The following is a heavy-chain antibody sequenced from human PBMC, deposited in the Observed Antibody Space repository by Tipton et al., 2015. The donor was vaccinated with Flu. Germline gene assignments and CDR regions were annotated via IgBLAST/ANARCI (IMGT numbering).Heavy chain of an antibody. V-gene: IGHV4-38-2*01. J-gene: IGHJ4*02. CDR3: VRRISRRWLVPFDY. D-gene: IGHD4-23*01. CDR2: ACHSGNT. CDR1: GDSFGSGYC. Sequence: TLSLTCSVSGDSFGSGYCWGWVRQPPGKGLDWIGNACHSGNTYYNPSLRSRVTISVDRSKTQFSLKLISLTAADTAVYYCVRRISRRWLVPFDYWGQGTLVAVSS.